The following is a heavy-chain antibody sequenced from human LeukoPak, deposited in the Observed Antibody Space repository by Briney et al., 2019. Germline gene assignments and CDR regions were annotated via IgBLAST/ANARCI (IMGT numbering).Heavy chain of an antibody. J-gene: IGHJ6*03. V-gene: IGHV4-59*08. D-gene: IGHD3-3*01. CDR2: IYYSGST. Sequence: PSETLSLTCTVSGGSISSYYWSWIRQPPGKGLEWIGYIYYSGSTNYNPSLKSRVTISVDTSKNQFSLKLSSVTAADTAVYYCARNFYDFWSGYYKHYYYYYMDVWGKGTTVTVSS. CDR1: GGSISSYY. CDR3: ARNFYDFWSGYYKHYYYYYMDV.